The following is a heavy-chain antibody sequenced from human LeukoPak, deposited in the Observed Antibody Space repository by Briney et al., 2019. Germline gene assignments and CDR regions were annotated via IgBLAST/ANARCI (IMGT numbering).Heavy chain of an antibody. Sequence: GGSLRLSCAASGFTFSSYAMSWVRQAPGKGLEWVSAVSGSGSSTYYTDSVKGRFTISRDNSRNTLYLQMNSLRAEDTAVYYCAKGQIAATVYAPFDYWGQGTLVTVSS. J-gene: IGHJ4*02. V-gene: IGHV3-23*01. CDR3: AKGQIAATVYAPFDY. CDR1: GFTFSSYA. D-gene: IGHD6-13*01. CDR2: VSGSGSST.